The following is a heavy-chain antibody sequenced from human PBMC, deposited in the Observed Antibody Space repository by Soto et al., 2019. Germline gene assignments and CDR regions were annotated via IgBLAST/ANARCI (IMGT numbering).Heavy chain of an antibody. CDR2: IYHSGST. CDR3: ARGVMITFGGVIVISGAFDI. J-gene: IGHJ3*02. D-gene: IGHD3-16*02. CDR1: GGSISSGGYS. Sequence: SETLSLTCAVSGGSISSGGYSWSWIRQPPGKGLEWIGYIYHSGSTYYNPSLKSRVTISVDRSKNQFSLKLSSVTAADTAVYYCARGVMITFGGVIVISGAFDIWGQGTMVTVSS. V-gene: IGHV4-30-2*01.